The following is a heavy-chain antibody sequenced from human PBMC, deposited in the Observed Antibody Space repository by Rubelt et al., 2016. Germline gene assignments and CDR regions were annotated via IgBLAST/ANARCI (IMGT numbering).Heavy chain of an antibody. CDR1: GFTFSSYW. V-gene: IGHV3-7*01. J-gene: IGHJ6*02. CDR2: IKQDGSEK. D-gene: IGHD3-3*01. CDR3: ARVGGPDYEFWSGYSPDDGMDV. Sequence: VQLVESGGGVVQPGRSLRLSCAASGFTFSSYWMSWVRQAPGKGLEWVANIKQDGSEKYYVDSVKGRFTISRDNGKNSLYLQMNSLRAEDTAVYYCARVGGPDYEFWSGYSPDDGMDVWGQGTTVTVSS.